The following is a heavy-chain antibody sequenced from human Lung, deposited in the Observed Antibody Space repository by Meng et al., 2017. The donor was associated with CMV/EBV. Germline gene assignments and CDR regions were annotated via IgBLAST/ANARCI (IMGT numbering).Heavy chain of an antibody. Sequence: GVXRLSXAASGFTFSSYAMSWVRQAPGKGLEWVSAISGSGGSTYYADSVKGRFTISRDNSKNTLYLQMNSLRAEDTAVYYCAKAYSSSSVGTNRGFDYWGQGXLVTVSS. CDR3: AKAYSSSSVGTNRGFDY. D-gene: IGHD6-6*01. CDR2: ISGSGGST. J-gene: IGHJ4*02. CDR1: GFTFSSYA. V-gene: IGHV3-23*01.